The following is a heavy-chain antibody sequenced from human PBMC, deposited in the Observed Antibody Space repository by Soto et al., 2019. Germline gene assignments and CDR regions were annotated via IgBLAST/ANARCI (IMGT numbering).Heavy chain of an antibody. Sequence: EVQLLESGGGLVQPGGSLRLSCAASGFTFSSYAMSWVRQAPGKGLEWVSAISGSGGSTYYADSVKGRFTISRDNSKNTLYLQMNSLRAEDTAVYYCAKDPRAAVAAPSSYFDYWGQGTLVTVSS. CDR2: ISGSGGST. J-gene: IGHJ4*02. D-gene: IGHD6-19*01. CDR1: GFTFSSYA. CDR3: AKDPRAAVAAPSSYFDY. V-gene: IGHV3-23*01.